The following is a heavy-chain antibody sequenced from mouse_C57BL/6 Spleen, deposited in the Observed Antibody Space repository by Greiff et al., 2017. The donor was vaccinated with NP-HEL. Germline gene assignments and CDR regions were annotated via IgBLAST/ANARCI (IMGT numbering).Heavy chain of an antibody. D-gene: IGHD2-3*01. Sequence: VQLQQSGAELVRPGASVTLSCKASGYTFTDYEMHWVKQTPVHGLEWIGAIDPETGGTAYNQKFKGQAILTADKSSSTAYMELRSLTSEDSAVYYCTRDDGYYTWFAYWGQGTLVTVSA. CDR1: GYTFTDYE. V-gene: IGHV1-15*01. CDR3: TRDDGYYTWFAY. CDR2: IDPETGGT. J-gene: IGHJ3*01.